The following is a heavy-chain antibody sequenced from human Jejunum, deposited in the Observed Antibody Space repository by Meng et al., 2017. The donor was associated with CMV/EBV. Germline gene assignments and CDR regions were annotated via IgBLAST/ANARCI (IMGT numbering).Heavy chain of an antibody. CDR2: INPGGSNT. CDR3: ARGTPGRSYSDY. Sequence: VQVVQSGAEVKKPGASVKISCKASGYPFGSYYFHWVRQAPGQGLEWMGIINPGGSNTRYAQKFQGRVTMTRDRSTSTAFMELRSLRSDDTAVYYCARGTPGRSYSDYWGQGTLVTVSS. CDR1: GYPFGSYY. J-gene: IGHJ4*02. V-gene: IGHV1-46*01. D-gene: IGHD3-10*01.